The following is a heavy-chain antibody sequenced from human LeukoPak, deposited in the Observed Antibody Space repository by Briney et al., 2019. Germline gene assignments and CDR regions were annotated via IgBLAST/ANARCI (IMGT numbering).Heavy chain of an antibody. CDR3: ARDNYYYDSSGYYPDAFDI. D-gene: IGHD3-22*01. CDR2: IVVGSCNT. CDR1: GFTFTISA. V-gene: IGHV1-58*02. Sequence: GTSVKVSCKASGFTFTISAMQWVRQARGQRLGWIGWIVVGSCNTKCTQKFQERVTITRDMSTSTAYMELSSLRSADTAVYYCARDNYYYDSSGYYPDAFDIWGQGTMVTVSS. J-gene: IGHJ3*02.